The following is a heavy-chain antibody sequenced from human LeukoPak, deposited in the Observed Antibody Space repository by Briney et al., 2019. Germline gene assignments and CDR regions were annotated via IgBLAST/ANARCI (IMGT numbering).Heavy chain of an antibody. V-gene: IGHV1-2*02. CDR3: AKDRSDYYYDSSGYYYGGGYFQH. J-gene: IGHJ1*01. CDR1: GYTFTGYY. CDR2: INPNSGGT. D-gene: IGHD3-22*01. Sequence: VASVKVSCKASGYTFTGYYMHWVRQAPGQGLEWMGWINPNSGGTNYAQKFQGRVTMTRDTSISTAYMELSRLRSDDTAVYYCAKDRSDYYYDSSGYYYGGGYFQHWGQGTLVTVSS.